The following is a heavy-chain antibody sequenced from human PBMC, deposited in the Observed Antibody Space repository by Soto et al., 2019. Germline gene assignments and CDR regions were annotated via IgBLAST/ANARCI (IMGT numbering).Heavy chain of an antibody. V-gene: IGHV3-11*01. D-gene: IGHD3-22*01. CDR1: RITTSDYY. CDR3: ARVEGASSCYYKYFRH. Sequence: GGSLIFSSASSRITTSDYYLTWIRQPPGRGQEWVSDISSSGNTIYYADAAKGRFTISRDNAKNSLYLEMNSLRAEDTAVYYCARVEGASSCYYKYFRHWGQGTLVTVSS. J-gene: IGHJ1*01. CDR2: ISSSGNTI.